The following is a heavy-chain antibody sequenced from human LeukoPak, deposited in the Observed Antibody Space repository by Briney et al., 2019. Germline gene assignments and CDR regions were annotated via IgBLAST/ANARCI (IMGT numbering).Heavy chain of an antibody. CDR1: GFTFDDYA. Sequence: GRSLSLSCALSGFTFDDYATQWVRQAPGKRRGWVSCISRNSGNMAYADSVKGRFNISRDNAKSSLYLQMNSLRGEDTAMYYCAKGESASWYSYWGQGTLVTVSS. CDR2: ISRNSGNM. J-gene: IGHJ4*02. CDR3: AKGESASWYSY. D-gene: IGHD6-13*01. V-gene: IGHV3-9*01.